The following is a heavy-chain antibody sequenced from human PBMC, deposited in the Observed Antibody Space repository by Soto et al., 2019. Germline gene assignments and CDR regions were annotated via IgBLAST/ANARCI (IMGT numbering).Heavy chain of an antibody. CDR3: ARDNWNDGKRKRFDD. CDR1: GGSISSGGYY. CDR2: IYYSGST. V-gene: IGHV4-31*02. Sequence: SETLSLTCTVSGGSISSGGYYWSWIRQHPGKGLEWIGYIYYSGSTYYNPSLKSRVTTSVDTSKNQFSLKLSSVTAADTAVYYCARDNWNDGKRKRFDDWGQGTLVTVSS. D-gene: IGHD1-20*01. J-gene: IGHJ4*02.